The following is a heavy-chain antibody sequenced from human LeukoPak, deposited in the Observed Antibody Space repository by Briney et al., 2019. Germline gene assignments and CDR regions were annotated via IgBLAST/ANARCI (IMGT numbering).Heavy chain of an antibody. V-gene: IGHV3-20*04. D-gene: IGHD3-22*01. Sequence: GGSLRLSCAASAFTFDDYGMSWVRQAPGKGLEWVSGVNWNGGSTGYADSVKGRFTISRDNAKNSLYLQMNSLRAEDTAVYYCAKHDYYGGRGYPDHWGQGTLVSVSS. CDR3: AKHDYYGGRGYPDH. CDR2: VNWNGGST. J-gene: IGHJ4*02. CDR1: AFTFDDYG.